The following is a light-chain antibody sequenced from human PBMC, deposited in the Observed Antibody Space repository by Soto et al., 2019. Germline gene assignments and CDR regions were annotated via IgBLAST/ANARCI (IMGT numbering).Light chain of an antibody. CDR2: GAS. CDR1: QSVSSSY. Sequence: DMVLTQSAGTLSLALGEGATLSCMASQSVSSSYLAWYQQKPGQAPRLLIYGASSRATGIPDRFSGSGSGTDFTLTISRLEPEDFAVYYCQQYGSSRTFGQGTKVDIK. V-gene: IGKV3-20*01. CDR3: QQYGSSRT. J-gene: IGKJ1*01.